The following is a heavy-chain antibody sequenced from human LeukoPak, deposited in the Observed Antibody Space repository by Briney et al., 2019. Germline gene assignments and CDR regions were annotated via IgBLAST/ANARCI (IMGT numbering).Heavy chain of an antibody. Sequence: PGGSLRLSCGASGFTFSTYDMHWVRQAPGKGLEWVSFIRYDGSNKYYVDSVKGRFTISRDNSKNTVFLQMNSLRPEDTAVYYCAKPSGSGFDYWGQGTLVTVSS. CDR3: AKPSGSGFDY. D-gene: IGHD1-26*01. J-gene: IGHJ4*02. V-gene: IGHV3-30*02. CDR2: IRYDGSNK. CDR1: GFTFSTYD.